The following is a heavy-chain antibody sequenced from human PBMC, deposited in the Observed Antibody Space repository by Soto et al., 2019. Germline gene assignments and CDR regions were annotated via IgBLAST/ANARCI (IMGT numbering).Heavy chain of an antibody. D-gene: IGHD2-15*01. J-gene: IGHJ4*02. CDR2: INPSGGST. CDR3: ARDNEYGGKEGDLTVDY. Sequence: ASAKVSCKASGYTFTSYYMHWVRQAPGQGLEWMGIINPSGGSTSYAQKFQGRVTMTRDTSTSTVYMELSSLRSEDTAVYYCARDNEYGGKEGDLTVDYWGQGTLVTVSS. CDR1: GYTFTSYY. V-gene: IGHV1-46*01.